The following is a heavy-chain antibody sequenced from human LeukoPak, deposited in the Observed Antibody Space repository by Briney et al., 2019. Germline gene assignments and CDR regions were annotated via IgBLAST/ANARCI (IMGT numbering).Heavy chain of an antibody. Sequence: SETLSLTCTVSGGSISSSSYYWGWIRQPPGKGLEWIGSIYYSGSTYYNPSLKSRVTMSVDTSKNQFSLKLSSVTAADTAVYYCARDKGTIFGVVTKLAGFDLWGRGTLVTVSS. D-gene: IGHD3-3*01. J-gene: IGHJ2*01. CDR3: ARDKGTIFGVVTKLAGFDL. CDR1: GGSISSSSYY. V-gene: IGHV4-39*07. CDR2: IYYSGST.